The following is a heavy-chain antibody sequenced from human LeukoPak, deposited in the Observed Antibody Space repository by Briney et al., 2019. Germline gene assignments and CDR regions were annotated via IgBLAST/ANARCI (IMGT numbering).Heavy chain of an antibody. CDR1: GFTFSTST. J-gene: IGHJ4*02. D-gene: IGHD6-19*01. CDR2: IGYTSTDK. CDR3: ARDRGRYSSGWYYAYFDY. Sequence: GGSLRLSCAASGFTFSTSTMNWVRQAPGKGLEWVSSIGYTSTDKYYVASAKGRFTISRDNAENSLYLQMNSLRAEDTAVYYCARDRGRYSSGWYYAYFDYWGQGTLVTVSS. V-gene: IGHV3-21*01.